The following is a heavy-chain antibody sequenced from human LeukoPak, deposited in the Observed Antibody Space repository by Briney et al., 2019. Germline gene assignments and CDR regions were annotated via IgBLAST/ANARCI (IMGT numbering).Heavy chain of an antibody. J-gene: IGHJ4*02. CDR2: ISCNSCDI. CDR3: VKDRRPMVRGPSHYDN. CDR1: VFTFEDYA. Sequence: PGGSLGLFCAASVFTFEDYAMHWVRQAPGKGLEGGSGISCNSCDIVYADSVKGRFTISRDNAMHSLYLQMNSLRGDDTALYYCVKDRRPMVRGPSHYDNWGQGTLVTVSS. V-gene: IGHV3-9*01. D-gene: IGHD3-10*01.